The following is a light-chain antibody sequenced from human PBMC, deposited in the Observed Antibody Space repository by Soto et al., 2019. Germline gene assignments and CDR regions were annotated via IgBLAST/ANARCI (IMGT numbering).Light chain of an antibody. CDR3: QQYNTWPGT. CDR2: GAS. J-gene: IGKJ1*01. V-gene: IGKV3-15*01. Sequence: EIVMTRSPATLSVSPGERATLSCRASQSISSSLAWYQQKPGQAPRLLIYGASTRATAIPDRFSGSGSGTQFTLTISSPQPEDFGTYYCQQYNTWPGTFGQGTKVEIK. CDR1: QSISSS.